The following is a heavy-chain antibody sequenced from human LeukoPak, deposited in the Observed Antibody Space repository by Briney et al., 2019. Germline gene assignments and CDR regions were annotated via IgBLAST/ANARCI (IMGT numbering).Heavy chain of an antibody. CDR2: ISAYNGNT. Sequence: ASVKVSCKASGYTFTSYGISWVRQAPEQGLEWMGWISAYNGNTNYAQKLQGRVTMTTDTSTRTAYMELRSLRSDDTAVYYCASGDEAGYSSGWYAYWGQGTLVTVSS. J-gene: IGHJ4*02. CDR1: GYTFTSYG. V-gene: IGHV1-18*01. CDR3: ASGDEAGYSSGWYAY. D-gene: IGHD6-19*01.